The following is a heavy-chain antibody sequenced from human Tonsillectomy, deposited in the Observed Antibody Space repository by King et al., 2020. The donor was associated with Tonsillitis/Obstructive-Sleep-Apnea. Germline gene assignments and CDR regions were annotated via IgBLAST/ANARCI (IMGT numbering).Heavy chain of an antibody. CDR2: ISAYSGDT. J-gene: IGHJ5*02. V-gene: IGHV1-18*01. Sequence: AQLVQSGAEVKKPGASVKVSCKTSGYTFTNYGISWVRQAPGQGLEWMGWISAYSGDTNYAQKFQGRVTMTTDTSTSTAYMELRSLRSDDTAVYYCARDHFDILTDNFLIPTHNWFDPWGQGTLVIVSS. CDR1: GYTFTNYG. D-gene: IGHD3-9*01. CDR3: ARDHFDILTDNFLIPTHNWFDP.